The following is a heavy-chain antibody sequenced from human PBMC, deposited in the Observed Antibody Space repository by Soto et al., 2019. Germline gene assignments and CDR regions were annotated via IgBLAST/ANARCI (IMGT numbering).Heavy chain of an antibody. D-gene: IGHD3-22*01. Sequence: QVQLVESGGGVVQPGRSLRLSCAASGFTFSTYGMHWVRQAPGKGLEWVAIISYDGSNKYYADSVKGRFTISRDNSKNTLYLQMNGLRAEDTAVYYCASDLVAMMVVAPLDYWGQGTLVTVSS. CDR2: ISYDGSNK. CDR1: GFTFSTYG. J-gene: IGHJ4*02. CDR3: ASDLVAMMVVAPLDY. V-gene: IGHV3-30*03.